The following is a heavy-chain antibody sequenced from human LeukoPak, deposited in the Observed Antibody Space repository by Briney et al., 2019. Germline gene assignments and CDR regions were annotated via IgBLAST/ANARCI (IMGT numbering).Heavy chain of an antibody. V-gene: IGHV4-38-2*02. CDR2: IHHSGST. CDR1: GYSISSGYY. J-gene: IGHJ6*03. D-gene: IGHD2-21*01. CDR3: ARHIGYYYYMDV. Sequence: SETLSLTCIVSGYSISSGYYWGWIRQPPGKGLEWIGNIHHSGSTYYNPSLKSRVTISVDTSKNQFSLKVTSVTAADTAVYYCARHIGYYYYMDVWGKGTTVTVSS.